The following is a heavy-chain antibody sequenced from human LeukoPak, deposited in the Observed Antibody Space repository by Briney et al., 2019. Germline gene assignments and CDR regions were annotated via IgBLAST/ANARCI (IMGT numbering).Heavy chain of an antibody. CDR2: INPNNGGT. CDR3: ARGYYDSSAFDY. V-gene: IGHV1-2*02. CDR1: GYTFTGYY. Sequence: ASVKVSCKASGYTFTGYYMHWVRQAPGQGLEWMGWINPNNGGTNYAQKFQGRVTMTRDTSISTAYMELSRLRSDDTAVYYCARGYYDSSAFDYWGQGTLVTVSS. J-gene: IGHJ4*02. D-gene: IGHD3-22*01.